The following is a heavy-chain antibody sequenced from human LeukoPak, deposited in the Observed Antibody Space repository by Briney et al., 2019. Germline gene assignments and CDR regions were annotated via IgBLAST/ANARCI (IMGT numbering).Heavy chain of an antibody. CDR1: GFTFSDYY. CDR3: SSRLPPDY. V-gene: IGHV3-11*04. J-gene: IGHJ4*02. Sequence: GGSLRLSCAASGFTFSDYYMNWIRQAPGKGLEWVSYISSSGSNIYYADSVKGRFPISRDDAKNSLYLQMNSLRAEDTAVYYCSSRLPPDYWGQGTLVTVPS. D-gene: IGHD4-11*01. CDR2: ISSSGSNI.